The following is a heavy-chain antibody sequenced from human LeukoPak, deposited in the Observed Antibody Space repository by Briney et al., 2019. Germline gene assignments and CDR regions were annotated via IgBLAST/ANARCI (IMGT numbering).Heavy chain of an antibody. V-gene: IGHV4-59*01. CDR3: ASGVAGTDYFDY. CDR1: GGSISSNY. J-gene: IGHJ4*02. CDR2: IYYSGST. D-gene: IGHD6-19*01. Sequence: SETLSLTCTVSGGSISSNYWSWIRQPPGTGRERVGYIYYSGSTNDNPSLKSRVTISVDTSKNQFSLKLSSVTAADTAVYYCASGVAGTDYFDYWGQGTLVTVSS.